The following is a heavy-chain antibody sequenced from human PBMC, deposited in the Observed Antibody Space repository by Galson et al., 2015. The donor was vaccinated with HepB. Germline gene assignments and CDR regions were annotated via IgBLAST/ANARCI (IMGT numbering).Heavy chain of an antibody. CDR2: IGTSSSHI. J-gene: IGHJ2*01. CDR1: GFTFSRYS. CDR3: ASPSGYCSSPPCDTDWYFDL. V-gene: IGHV3-21*01. D-gene: IGHD2-2*01. Sequence: SLRLSCAASGFTFSRYSMSWVRQAPGKGLEWLSSIGTSSSHIYSADSVKGRFTISRDNAKNSLYLQMNSLRAEDTAVYYCASPSGYCSSPPCDTDWYFDLWGRGTLVTVSS.